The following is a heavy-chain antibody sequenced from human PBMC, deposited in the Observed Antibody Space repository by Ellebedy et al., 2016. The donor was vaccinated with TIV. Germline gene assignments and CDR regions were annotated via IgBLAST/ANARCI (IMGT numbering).Heavy chain of an antibody. CDR3: ARTRGYSGYDSYGMDV. J-gene: IGHJ6*02. D-gene: IGHD5-12*01. CDR2: INPNSGGT. Sequence: AASVKVSCKASGYTFTGYYMHWVLQAPGQGLAWMGWINPNSGGTNYAQKFQGRVTMTRDTSISTAYMELSRLRSDDTAVYYCARTRGYSGYDSYGMDVWGQGTTVTVSS. CDR1: GYTFTGYY. V-gene: IGHV1-2*02.